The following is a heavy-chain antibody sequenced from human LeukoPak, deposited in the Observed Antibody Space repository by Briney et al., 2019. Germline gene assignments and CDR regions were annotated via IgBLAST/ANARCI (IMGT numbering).Heavy chain of an antibody. J-gene: IGHJ4*02. CDR3: ARGRASFAHYDFWSGYYTCFDY. Sequence: SETLSLTCTVSGGSISSGGYYWSWIRQHPGKGLEWIGYIYYSGSTYYNPSLKSRVTISVDTSKNQFSLKLSSVTAADTAVYSCARGRASFAHYDFWSGYYTCFDYWGQGTLVTVSS. CDR2: IYYSGST. D-gene: IGHD3-3*01. V-gene: IGHV4-31*03. CDR1: GGSISSGGYY.